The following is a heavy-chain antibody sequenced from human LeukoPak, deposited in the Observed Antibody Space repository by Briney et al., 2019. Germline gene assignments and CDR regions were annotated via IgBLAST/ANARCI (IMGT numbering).Heavy chain of an antibody. CDR3: AKISSLYYFDY. D-gene: IGHD2/OR15-2a*01. V-gene: IGHV3-30*18. J-gene: IGHJ4*02. CDR1: GFTFSSYG. Sequence: GGSLRLSCAASGFTFSSYGMHWVRQAPGKGLEWVAVISYDGSNKYYADSVKGRFTISRDNSKNTLYLQMNSLRAEDTAVYYCAKISSLYYFDYWGQGTLVTVSS. CDR2: ISYDGSNK.